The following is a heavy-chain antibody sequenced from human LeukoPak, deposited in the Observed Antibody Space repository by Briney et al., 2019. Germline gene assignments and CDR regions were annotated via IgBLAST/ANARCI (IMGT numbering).Heavy chain of an antibody. V-gene: IGHV1-2*02. J-gene: IGHJ6*03. CDR1: GYTFTGYY. Sequence: GASVKVSCKASGYTFTGYYMHWVRQAPGQGLEWMGWINPNSGGTNYAQKFQGRVTMTRDTSISTAYMELSRLSSDDTAVYYCARDPNYDFWSGYGDDYYYYMDVWGKGTTVTVSS. CDR2: INPNSGGT. CDR3: ARDPNYDFWSGYGDDYYYYMDV. D-gene: IGHD3-3*01.